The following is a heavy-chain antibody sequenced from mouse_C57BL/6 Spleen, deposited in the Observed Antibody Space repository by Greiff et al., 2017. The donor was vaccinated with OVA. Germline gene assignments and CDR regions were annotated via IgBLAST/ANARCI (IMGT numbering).Heavy chain of an antibody. Sequence: QVQLQQPGAELVKPGASVKLSCKASGYTFTSYWMQWVKQRPGQGLEWIGEIDPSDSYTNYNQKFKGKATLTVDTSSSTAYMQLSSLTSEDSAVYYCARSGGTRGYFDYWGQGTTLTVSS. J-gene: IGHJ2*01. CDR2: IDPSDSYT. D-gene: IGHD4-1*01. CDR3: ARSGGTRGYFDY. V-gene: IGHV1-50*01. CDR1: GYTFTSYW.